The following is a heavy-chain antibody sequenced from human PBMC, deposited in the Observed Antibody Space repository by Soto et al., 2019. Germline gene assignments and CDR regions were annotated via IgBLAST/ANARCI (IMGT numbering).Heavy chain of an antibody. CDR2: ISYDGSNK. D-gene: IGHD5-12*01. V-gene: IGHV3-30*18. CDR1: GFTFSSYG. Sequence: QVQLVESGGGVVQPGRSLRLSCAASGFTFSSYGMHWVRQAPGKGLEWVAVISYDGSNKYYADSVKGRFTISRDNSKNTLYLQMNSLRAEDTAVYYCAKSHHRGYSGYDVGYFDYWGQGTLVTVSS. CDR3: AKSHHRGYSGYDVGYFDY. J-gene: IGHJ4*02.